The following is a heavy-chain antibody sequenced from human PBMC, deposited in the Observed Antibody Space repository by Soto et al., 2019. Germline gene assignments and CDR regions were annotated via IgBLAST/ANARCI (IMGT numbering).Heavy chain of an antibody. CDR2: INPNSGGT. CDR3: ARVLLGDFWSGLQLGYYYGMDV. D-gene: IGHD3-3*01. CDR1: GYTFTGYY. Sequence: QVQLVQSGAEVKKRGASVKVSCKASGYTFTGYYMHWVRQAPGQGLEWMGWINPNSGGTNYAQKFQGRVTMTRDTSISTAYMELSRLRSDDTAVYYCARVLLGDFWSGLQLGYYYGMDVWCQGTTVTVSS. J-gene: IGHJ6*02. V-gene: IGHV1-2*02.